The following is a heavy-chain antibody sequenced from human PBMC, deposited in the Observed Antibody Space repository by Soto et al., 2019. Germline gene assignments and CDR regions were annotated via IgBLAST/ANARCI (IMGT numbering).Heavy chain of an antibody. CDR3: AKDGQAYCGGDCYPPYYYYGMDV. J-gene: IGHJ6*02. D-gene: IGHD2-21*02. CDR2: ISGSGGST. Sequence: GGSLRLSCAASGFTFSSYAMSWVRQAPGKGLEWVSAISGSGGSTYYADSVKGRFTISRDNSKNTLYLQMNSLRAEDTAVYYCAKDGQAYCGGDCYPPYYYYGMDVWGQGTTVTVSS. V-gene: IGHV3-23*01. CDR1: GFTFSSYA.